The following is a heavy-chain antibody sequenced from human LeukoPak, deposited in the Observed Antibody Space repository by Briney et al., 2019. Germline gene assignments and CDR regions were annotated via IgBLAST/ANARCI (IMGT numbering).Heavy chain of an antibody. J-gene: IGHJ3*02. D-gene: IGHD2-8*01. Sequence: GASVKVSCKASGYTFTGYYMHWVRQAPGQGLEWVGWINPNSGGTNYAQKFQGRVTMTRDTSISTAYMELSRRRSDDTAVYYCARFPMVYAMDDAFDIWGQGTMVTVSS. V-gene: IGHV1-2*02. CDR2: INPNSGGT. CDR1: GYTFTGYY. CDR3: ARFPMVYAMDDAFDI.